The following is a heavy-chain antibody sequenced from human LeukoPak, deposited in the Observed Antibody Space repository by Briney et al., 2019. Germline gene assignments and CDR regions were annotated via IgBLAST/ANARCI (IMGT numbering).Heavy chain of an antibody. D-gene: IGHD3-22*01. CDR3: AKDEGYYDSSGYPY. J-gene: IGHJ4*02. CDR2: ISYDGSNK. Sequence: GGSLRLSCAASGFTFSSYGMHWIRQAPGKGLEWVAVISYDGSNKYYADSVKGRFTISRDNSKNTLYLQMNSLRAEDTAVYYCAKDEGYYDSSGYPYWGQGTLVTVSS. CDR1: GFTFSSYG. V-gene: IGHV3-30*18.